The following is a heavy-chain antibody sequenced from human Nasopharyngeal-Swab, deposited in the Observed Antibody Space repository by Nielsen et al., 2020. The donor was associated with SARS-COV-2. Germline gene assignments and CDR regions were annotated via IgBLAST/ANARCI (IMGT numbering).Heavy chain of an antibody. V-gene: IGHV5-51*01. CDR1: GYSFSTYW. CDR3: ARLSTAVIARFFDY. Sequence: GESLKISCKGSGYSFSTYWVSWVRQMPGKGLEWMGSIYPGDSDTRYSPSFQGQVTISADKSISTAFLQWSSLKASDSATYYCARLSTAVIARFFDYWGQGTLLTVSS. J-gene: IGHJ4*02. CDR2: IYPGDSDT. D-gene: IGHD5-18*01.